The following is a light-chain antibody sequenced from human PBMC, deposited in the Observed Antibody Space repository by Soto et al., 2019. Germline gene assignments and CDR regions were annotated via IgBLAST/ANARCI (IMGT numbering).Light chain of an antibody. CDR2: EVS. Sequence: QSALTQPASVSGSPGQSITISCTGSSSDVGGYNYVSWYQQHPGKAPKLMIYEVSNRPSGVSSRFSGSKSGKTASLTISGIQAENEADYYCSSYTTSSTYVLGTGTKVTVL. CDR3: SSYTTSSTYV. V-gene: IGLV2-14*03. CDR1: SSDVGGYNY. J-gene: IGLJ1*01.